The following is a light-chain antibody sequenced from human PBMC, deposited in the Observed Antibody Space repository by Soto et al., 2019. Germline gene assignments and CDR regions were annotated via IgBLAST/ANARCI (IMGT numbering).Light chain of an antibody. J-gene: IGKJ1*01. CDR2: DAS. V-gene: IGKV1-5*01. Sequence: DIQMTQSPSTLSASVGDRVTITCRASQRIISWLAWYQQKPGKAPKLLIYDASSLESGVPSRFSGSGSGTEFTLTISSLQPDDFATYYCQQYNSYSPRTFGQGTKVDIK. CDR3: QQYNSYSPRT. CDR1: QRIISW.